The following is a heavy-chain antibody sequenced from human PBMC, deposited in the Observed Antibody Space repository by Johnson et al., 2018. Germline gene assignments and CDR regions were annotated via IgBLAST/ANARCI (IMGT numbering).Heavy chain of an antibody. Sequence: EVQLVETGGGLVKPGGSLRLSCAASGFTFSSYSMNWVRQAPGKGLEWVSSISSSSSYIYYADSVKGRFTISRDNAKNSLYLQMNSLRAEDTAVYYCARTVGATSAYYHGMDVWGQGTTVTVSS. CDR2: ISSSSSYI. CDR3: ARTVGATSAYYHGMDV. D-gene: IGHD1-26*01. J-gene: IGHJ6*02. V-gene: IGHV3-21*01. CDR1: GFTFSSYS.